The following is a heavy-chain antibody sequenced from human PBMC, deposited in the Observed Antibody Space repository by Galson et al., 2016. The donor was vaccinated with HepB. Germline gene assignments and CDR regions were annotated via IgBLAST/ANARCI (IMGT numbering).Heavy chain of an antibody. CDR3: AKEPNYDFWSGHPFDY. Sequence: SLRLSCAASGFTFSSYALSWVRQAPGKGLEWVSVISGSGGTTSYADPVKGRFTISRDNSKNALYLQMNSLRAEDTAVYYCAKEPNYDFWSGHPFDYWGQGTLVTVSS. CDR2: ISGSGGTT. D-gene: IGHD3-3*01. CDR1: GFTFSSYA. J-gene: IGHJ4*02. V-gene: IGHV3-23*01.